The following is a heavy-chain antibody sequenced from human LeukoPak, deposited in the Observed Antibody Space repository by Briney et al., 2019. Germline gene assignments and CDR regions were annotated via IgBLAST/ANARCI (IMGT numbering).Heavy chain of an antibody. CDR3: AREPDIVVVPAASQAFDI. D-gene: IGHD2-2*01. CDR2: IYTSGST. CDR1: GGSISSGSYY. J-gene: IGHJ3*02. Sequence: SQTLSLTCTVSGGSISSGSYYWTWIRQPAGKGLEWIGRIYTSGSTNYNPSLKSRVTISVDTSKNQFSLRLSSVTAADTAVYYCAREPDIVVVPAASQAFDIWGQGTMVTVSS. V-gene: IGHV4-61*02.